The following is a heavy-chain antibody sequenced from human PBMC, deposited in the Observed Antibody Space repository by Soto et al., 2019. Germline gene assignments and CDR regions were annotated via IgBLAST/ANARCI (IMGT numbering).Heavy chain of an antibody. D-gene: IGHD1-20*01. Sequence: GGSLRLSCSGSGFTFSSYAMHWVRQAPGKGLEYVSSISRKGDNTYYAESVKGRFTISRDNSKNTLYLQMSSLRAEDTAVYHCVKGYTEPQTSYYYYGMDVWGQGTTVTVSS. V-gene: IGHV3-64D*06. CDR1: GFTFSSYA. J-gene: IGHJ6*02. CDR2: ISRKGDNT. CDR3: VKGYTEPQTSYYYYGMDV.